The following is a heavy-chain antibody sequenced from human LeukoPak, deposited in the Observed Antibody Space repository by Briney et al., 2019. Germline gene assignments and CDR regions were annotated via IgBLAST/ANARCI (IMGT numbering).Heavy chain of an antibody. V-gene: IGHV1-24*01. CDR1: GYTLTELS. CDR3: ATPGREYQLLLYAFDI. Sequence: ASVKVSCKVSGYTLTELSMHWVRQAPGKGLEWMGGFDPEDGETIYAQKFQGRVTMTEDTSTDTAYMELSSLRSEDTAVYYCATPGREYQLLLYAFDIWGQGTMVTVX. D-gene: IGHD2-2*01. CDR2: FDPEDGET. J-gene: IGHJ3*02.